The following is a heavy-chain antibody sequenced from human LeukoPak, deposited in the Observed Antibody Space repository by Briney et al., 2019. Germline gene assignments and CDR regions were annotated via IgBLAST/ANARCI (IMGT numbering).Heavy chain of an antibody. CDR2: MYYSGST. V-gene: IGHV4-39*07. CDR3: AREDHYYDSSGNKLDY. Sequence: SETLSLTCTVSGDSISGSSYYWGWIRQPPGKGLEWIGSMYYSGSTYYNPSLKSRVTISVDTSKNQFSLKLSSVTAADTAVYYCAREDHYYDSSGNKLDYWGQGTLVTVSS. D-gene: IGHD3-22*01. J-gene: IGHJ4*02. CDR1: GDSISGSSYY.